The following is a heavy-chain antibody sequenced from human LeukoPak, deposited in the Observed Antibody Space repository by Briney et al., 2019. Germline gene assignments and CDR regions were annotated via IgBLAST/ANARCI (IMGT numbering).Heavy chain of an antibody. V-gene: IGHV4-30-2*01. CDR3: ASFRTRGPNWFDP. CDR2: IYHSGST. J-gene: IGHJ5*02. CDR1: GGSISSGGYY. Sequence: SETLSLTCTVSGGSISSGGYYWSWIRQPPGKGLEWIGYIYHSGSTYYNPSLKSRVTISVDTSKNQFSLKLSSVTAADTAVYYCASFRTRGPNWFDPWGQGTLVTVSS. D-gene: IGHD1-14*01.